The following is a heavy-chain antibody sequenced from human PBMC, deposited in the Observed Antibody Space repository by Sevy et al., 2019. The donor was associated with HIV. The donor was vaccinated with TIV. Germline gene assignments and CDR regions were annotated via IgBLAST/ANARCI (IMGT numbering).Heavy chain of an antibody. Sequence: ASVKVSCKASGGTFSSYGISWVRQAPGQGLEWMGGIIPILGTVNYAQKFQDRVTITADESTKTAYMELSSLRSEDTAGYYCARGGGNGWYYFDYWGQETLVTVSS. V-gene: IGHV1-69*13. J-gene: IGHJ4*02. CDR2: IIPILGTV. CDR3: ARGGGNGWYYFDY. D-gene: IGHD6-19*01. CDR1: GGTFSSYG.